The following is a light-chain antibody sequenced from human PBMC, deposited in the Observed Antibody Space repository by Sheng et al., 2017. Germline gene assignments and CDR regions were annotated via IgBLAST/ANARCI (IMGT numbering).Light chain of an antibody. J-gene: IGKJ2*01. CDR3: QQYNNWPPMYT. Sequence: EIVMTQSPATLSVSPGERATLSCRASQSVSSYLAWYQQKPGQAPXLLIFGASTRATGIPDRFSGSGSGTEFTLTISSLQSEDFAVYYCQQYNNWPPMYTFGQGTKAGDQT. CDR2: GAS. V-gene: IGKV3-15*01. CDR1: QSVSSY.